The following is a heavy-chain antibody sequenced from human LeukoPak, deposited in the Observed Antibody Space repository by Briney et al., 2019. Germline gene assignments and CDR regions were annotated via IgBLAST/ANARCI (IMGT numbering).Heavy chain of an antibody. Sequence: PSETLSLTCAVYGGSFSGYYWSWIRRPPGKGLEWIGEINHSGSTNYNPSLKSRVTISVDTSKNQFSLKLSSVTAADTAVYYCERGARIAAAYTRNYYYYYGMDVWGQGTTVTVSS. CDR1: GGSFSGYY. V-gene: IGHV4-34*01. CDR3: ERGARIAAAYTRNYYYYYGMDV. CDR2: INHSGST. D-gene: IGHD6-13*01. J-gene: IGHJ6*02.